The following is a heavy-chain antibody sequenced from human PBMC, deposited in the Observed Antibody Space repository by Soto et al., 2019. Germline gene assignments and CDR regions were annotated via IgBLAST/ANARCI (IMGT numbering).Heavy chain of an antibody. D-gene: IGHD1-26*01. CDR2: INPNSGGT. CDR3: ARGGSRKGRGYNWFDH. Sequence: ASVKVSCKASGYTFTGYYMHWVRQAPGQGLEWMGWINPNSGGTNYAQKFQGWVTMTRDTSISTAYMELSRLRSDDTAVYYCARGGSRKGRGYNWFDHWGQGTLVTVSS. CDR1: GYTFTGYY. V-gene: IGHV1-2*04. J-gene: IGHJ5*02.